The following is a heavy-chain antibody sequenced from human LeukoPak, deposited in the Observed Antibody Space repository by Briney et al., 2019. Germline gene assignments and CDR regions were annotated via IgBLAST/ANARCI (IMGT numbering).Heavy chain of an antibody. CDR3: ARVYSGYDLPGSLANYYFDY. Sequence: SETLSLTCTVSGGSISSYYWSWIRQPAGKGLEWIGRFYSGGSADYNPSLKSRVTMSVDTSKNQFSLKLSSVTAADTAVFYCARVYSGYDLPGSLANYYFDYWGQGTLVTVSS. D-gene: IGHD5-12*01. CDR2: FYSGGSA. CDR1: GGSISSYY. V-gene: IGHV4-4*07. J-gene: IGHJ4*02.